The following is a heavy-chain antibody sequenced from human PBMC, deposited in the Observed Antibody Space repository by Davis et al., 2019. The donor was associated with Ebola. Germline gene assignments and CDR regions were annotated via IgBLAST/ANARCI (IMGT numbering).Heavy chain of an antibody. Sequence: GGSLRLSCAASGFTVSSNYMSWVRQAPGKGLEWVSVISSGGSTYYADSVKGRFTISRDNSKNTLYLQMNSLRAEDTAVYYCARVSPDGYSSSWFLGWFDPWGQGTLVTVSS. CDR1: GFTVSSNY. CDR2: ISSGGST. CDR3: ARVSPDGYSSSWFLGWFDP. V-gene: IGHV3-66*01. J-gene: IGHJ5*02. D-gene: IGHD6-13*01.